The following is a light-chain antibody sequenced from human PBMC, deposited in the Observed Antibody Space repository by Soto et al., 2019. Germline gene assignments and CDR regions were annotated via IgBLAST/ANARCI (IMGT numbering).Light chain of an antibody. J-gene: IGKJ2*01. CDR2: GAS. CDR1: QSVSSSY. Sequence: EIVLTQSPGTLSLSLVERATLSCRASQSVSSSYLAWYQQKPGQAPRLLIYGASSRATGIPDRFSGSGSGTDFTLTISRLEPEDFALYYRQQYGSSPQTFGQGTKLEIK. CDR3: QQYGSSPQT. V-gene: IGKV3-20*01.